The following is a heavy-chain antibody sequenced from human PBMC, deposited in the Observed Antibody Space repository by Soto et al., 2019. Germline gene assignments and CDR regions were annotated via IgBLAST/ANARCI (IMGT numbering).Heavy chain of an antibody. CDR1: GGTLRSCA. CDR3: ARDRGGSSPGDY. D-gene: IGHD2-15*01. J-gene: IGHJ4*02. CDR2: IIPIFGTA. V-gene: IGHV1-69*13. Sequence: GASVEVCCKESGGTLRSCASSWVRQAPGQRLEWMGGIIPIFGTANYAQKFQGRVTITADESTSTAYMELSSLRSEDTAVYYCARDRGGSSPGDYWGQGTLVTVS.